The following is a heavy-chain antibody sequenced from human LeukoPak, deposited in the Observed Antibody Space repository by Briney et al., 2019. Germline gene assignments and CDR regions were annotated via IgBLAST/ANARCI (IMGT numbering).Heavy chain of an antibody. CDR2: LYSEGGRT. Sequence: GGSLRLSCVGSGFIFRNDWMHWVRQAPGKGLVWVSRLYSEGGRTYYADPVKGRFTISRDNAKNTLFLQMNSLTVEDTAVYYCSRGLGQPVDSWGQGTLVTVSS. CDR3: SRGLGQPVDS. CDR1: GFIFRNDW. D-gene: IGHD6-6*01. V-gene: IGHV3-74*01. J-gene: IGHJ4*02.